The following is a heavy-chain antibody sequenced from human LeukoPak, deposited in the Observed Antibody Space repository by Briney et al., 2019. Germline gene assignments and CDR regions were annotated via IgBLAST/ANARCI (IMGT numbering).Heavy chain of an antibody. D-gene: IGHD1-14*01. CDR1: GYSISSGYY. J-gene: IGHJ5*02. Sequence: SETLSLTCAVSGYSISSGYYWGWIRQPPGKGLEWIGSIYHSGSTYYNPSLKSRVTISVDTSKNQFSLKLSSVTAADTAVYYCAREGPGIGWFDPWGQGTLVTVSS. CDR3: AREGPGIGWFDP. CDR2: IYHSGST. V-gene: IGHV4-38-2*02.